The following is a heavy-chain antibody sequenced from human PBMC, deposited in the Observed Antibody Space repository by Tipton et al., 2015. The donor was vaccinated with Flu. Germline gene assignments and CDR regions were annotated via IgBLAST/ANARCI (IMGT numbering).Heavy chain of an antibody. CDR2: IHYNGDA. J-gene: IGHJ4*02. CDR1: GGSVSSAGYY. Sequence: LRLSCSVSGGSVSSAGYYWTWIRQSPGKGLEYIGQIHYNGDANNNPSLRSRVTISVDTSKKQFSLQLRSATAADTAVYYCARDPSLGMPDYLDFWGQGTLVTASS. V-gene: IGHV4-61*08. D-gene: IGHD2-2*01. CDR3: ARDPSLGMPDYLDF.